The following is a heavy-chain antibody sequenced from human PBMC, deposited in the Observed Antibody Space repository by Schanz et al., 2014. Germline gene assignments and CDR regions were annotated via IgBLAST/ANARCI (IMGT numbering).Heavy chain of an antibody. V-gene: IGHV1-18*01. J-gene: IGHJ4*02. CDR3: ARGGFFDSTSFDS. D-gene: IGHD2-2*01. CDR2: INAHTGNT. Sequence: QLMQSGSEVRKPGASVKVSCKASGYIFGSHGMTWVRQAPGQEPELMGWINAHTGNTQYAQKCQGRVNMTRDTSTSTVYMELSSLRSEDTAVYYCARGGFFDSTSFDSWGQGTLVTVSS. CDR1: GYIFGSHG.